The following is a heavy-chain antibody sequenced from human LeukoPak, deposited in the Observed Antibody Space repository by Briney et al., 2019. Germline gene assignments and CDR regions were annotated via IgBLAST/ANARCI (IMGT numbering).Heavy chain of an antibody. CDR1: GFTFNNYA. V-gene: IGHV3-23*01. J-gene: IGHJ4*02. CDR3: ARDPGAFPYFFDC. D-gene: IGHD4/OR15-4a*01. CDR2: ISGDGVSP. Sequence: GGSLRLSCAASGFTFNNYALTWVRQAPGKGLECVSAISGDGVSPYYADSVRGRFTISRDNSKNTLYLQMNSLRVEDTAVYFCARDPGAFPYFFDCWGQGTLVTVSS.